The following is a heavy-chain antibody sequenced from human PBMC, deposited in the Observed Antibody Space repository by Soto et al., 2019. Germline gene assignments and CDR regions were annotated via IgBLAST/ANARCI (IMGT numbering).Heavy chain of an antibody. Sequence: QVQLVQSGAEVKKPGASVKVSCKASGYTFTSYGISWVRQAPGQGLEWMGWISAYNGNTNYAQKLQGRVTMTTDTSTSTAYRELRSLRSDDTAVYYCARKPHYYASSGWYYYYGMDVWGQGTTVTVSS. J-gene: IGHJ6*02. CDR1: GYTFTSYG. CDR2: ISAYNGNT. D-gene: IGHD3-22*01. CDR3: ARKPHYYASSGWYYYYGMDV. V-gene: IGHV1-18*01.